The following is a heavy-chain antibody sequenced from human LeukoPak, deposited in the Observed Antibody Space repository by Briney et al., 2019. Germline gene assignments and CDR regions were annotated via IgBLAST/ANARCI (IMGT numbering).Heavy chain of an antibody. CDR2: IYPGDSDP. CDR3: ARQFRDSSGYYSYYFDY. Sequence: PGESLKISCKGSGYSFTTYWIGWVRQMPGRGLEWMGIIYPGDSDPRYSPSFQGQVTISADKSISTAYLQWSSLKASDTAMYYCARQFRDSSGYYSYYFDYWGQGTLVTVSS. D-gene: IGHD3-22*01. J-gene: IGHJ4*02. V-gene: IGHV5-51*01. CDR1: GYSFTTYW.